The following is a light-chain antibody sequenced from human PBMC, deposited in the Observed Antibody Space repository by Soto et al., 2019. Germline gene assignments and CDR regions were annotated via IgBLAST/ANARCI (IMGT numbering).Light chain of an antibody. Sequence: QSALTQPRSVSGSPGQSVTISCTGTSSDVGGYNYVSWYQQHPGKAPKLMIDDVSKRPSGVPDCFSGSKSGNTASLTISGLPAEEEADYYCCSYAGSYTPWVFGAGTKLTVL. J-gene: IGLJ3*02. CDR3: CSYAGSYTPWV. CDR2: DVS. CDR1: SSDVGGYNY. V-gene: IGLV2-11*01.